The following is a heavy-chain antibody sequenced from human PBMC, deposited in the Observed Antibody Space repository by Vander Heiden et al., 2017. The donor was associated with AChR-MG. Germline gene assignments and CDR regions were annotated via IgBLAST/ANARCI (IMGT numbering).Heavy chain of an antibody. CDR1: GNTFTGYY. Sequence: QVPLVQSGAEVKKPGASVTVSCTASGNTFTGYYMHWVRQAPGQGLEWMGWINPNSGGTKYAQKFQGRVTLTRDTSISTAYMELSRLRSDDTAVYYCARVLGLHGGQADYWGQGTLVTVSS. CDR2: INPNSGGT. D-gene: IGHD3-16*01. J-gene: IGHJ4*02. CDR3: ARVLGLHGGQADY. V-gene: IGHV1-2*02.